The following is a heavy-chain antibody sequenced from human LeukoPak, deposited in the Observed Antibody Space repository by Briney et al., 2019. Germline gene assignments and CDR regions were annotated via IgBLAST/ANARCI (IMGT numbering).Heavy chain of an antibody. CDR2: IYTSGST. J-gene: IGHJ6*03. CDR3: ARLLGSGYYNYYYYYMDV. Sequence: SETLSLTCTVSGGSISSYYWSWIRQPPGKGLEWIGYIYTSGSTNYNPSLKSRVTISVDTSKNQFSLKLSSVTAADTAVYYCARLLGSGYYNYYYYYMDVWGKGTTVTVSS. V-gene: IGHV4-4*09. CDR1: GGSISSYY. D-gene: IGHD3-22*01.